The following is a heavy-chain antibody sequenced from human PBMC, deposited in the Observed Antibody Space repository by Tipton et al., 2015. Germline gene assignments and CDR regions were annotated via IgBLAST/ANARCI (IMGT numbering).Heavy chain of an antibody. D-gene: IGHD3-9*01. V-gene: IGHV4-31*03. CDR2: IYLGGTT. CDR3: ARGELTGYHEDWFDP. Sequence: TLSLTCTVSGGSISSGGYYWTWIRQHPGKGLEWIGYIYLGGTTYHNPSLKSRVTISIDTSKNQFSLKLTSVTGADTGVYYCARGELTGYHEDWFDPWGQGTLVTVSS. J-gene: IGHJ5*02. CDR1: GGSISSGGYY.